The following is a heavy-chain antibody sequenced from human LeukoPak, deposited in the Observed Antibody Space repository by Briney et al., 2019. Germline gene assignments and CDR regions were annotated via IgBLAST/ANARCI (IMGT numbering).Heavy chain of an antibody. V-gene: IGHV3-48*03. CDR2: ISSSGNTI. CDR3: ARGVYDSSGYYHY. Sequence: GGSLRLSCAVSGFTFSNYEMNWVRQAPGKGLKWVSYISSSGNTIYHADSVKGRFTISRDNAKNSLYLQMNSLRAEDTAVYYCARGVYDSSGYYHYWGQGTLVTVSS. CDR1: GFTFSNYE. D-gene: IGHD3-22*01. J-gene: IGHJ4*02.